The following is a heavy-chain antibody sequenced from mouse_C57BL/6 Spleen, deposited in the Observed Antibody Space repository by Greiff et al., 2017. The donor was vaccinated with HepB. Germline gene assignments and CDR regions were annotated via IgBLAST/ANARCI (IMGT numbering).Heavy chain of an antibody. V-gene: IGHV2-5*01. Sequence: VQLQQSGPGLVQPSQSLSITCTVSGFSLTSYGVHWVRQSPGKGLEWLGVIWRGGSTDYNAAFMSRLSITKDNSKSQVFFKMNSLQADDTAIYYCAKKWNYGSSYRYFDVWGTGTTVTVSS. CDR2: IWRGGST. CDR3: AKKWNYGSSYRYFDV. J-gene: IGHJ1*03. D-gene: IGHD1-1*01. CDR1: GFSLTSYG.